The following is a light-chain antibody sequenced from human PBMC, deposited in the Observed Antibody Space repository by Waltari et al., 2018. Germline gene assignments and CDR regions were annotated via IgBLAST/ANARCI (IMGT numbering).Light chain of an antibody. Sequence: QSVLTQPPSVSAAPGQRVTISCSGGHSNIGNNYVSWYRQFPGTAPNLRISEDSERPSGVPGRFSGSKSGTSATLDITGLQAGDEADYYCGTWDSSLSGAVFGGGTHLTVL. CDR2: EDS. CDR1: HSNIGNNY. V-gene: IGLV1-51*02. J-gene: IGLJ7*01. CDR3: GTWDSSLSGAV.